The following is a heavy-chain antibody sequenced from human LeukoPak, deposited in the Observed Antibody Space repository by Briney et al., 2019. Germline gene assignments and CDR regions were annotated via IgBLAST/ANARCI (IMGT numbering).Heavy chain of an antibody. J-gene: IGHJ4*02. CDR3: ARDRDGYNY. V-gene: IGHV3-74*01. D-gene: IGHD5-24*01. CDR1: GFTFSNSL. Sequence: GGSLRLSCAASGFTFSNSLMHRVRQVPGKELVWVARIDTDGSTTHYADSVKGQFTISRDNAKNTLYLQMNSLRAEDTAVYYCARDRDGYNYWGQGTLVTVSS. CDR2: IDTDGSTT.